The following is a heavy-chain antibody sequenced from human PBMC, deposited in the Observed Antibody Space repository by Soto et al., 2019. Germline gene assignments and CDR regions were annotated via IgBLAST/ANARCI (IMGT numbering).Heavy chain of an antibody. J-gene: IGHJ4*02. Sequence: GGSLRLSCAASGFTFSSYGMHWVRQAPGKGLEWVAVIWYDGSNKYYADSVKGRVTISRDNSKNTLYLQMNSLRAEDTAVYYCARDTGLPQTSFDYWGQGTLVTVSS. CDR3: ARDTGLPQTSFDY. V-gene: IGHV3-33*01. D-gene: IGHD2-21*02. CDR2: IWYDGSNK. CDR1: GFTFSSYG.